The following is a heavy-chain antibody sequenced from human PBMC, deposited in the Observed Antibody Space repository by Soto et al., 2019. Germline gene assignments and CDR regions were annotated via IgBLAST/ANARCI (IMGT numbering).Heavy chain of an antibody. J-gene: IGHJ4*02. Sequence: ASVKVSCKASGYTFTNFGISWVRQAPGQGLEWMGWISAYNGNTNYAQNFQGRVTMTTDTSTSTAYMELRSLRSDDTAVYYCSRVDPGETSPFDHWGQGTLVTVS. CDR3: SRVDPGETSPFDH. V-gene: IGHV1-18*01. D-gene: IGHD3-10*01. CDR2: ISAYNGNT. CDR1: GYTFTNFG.